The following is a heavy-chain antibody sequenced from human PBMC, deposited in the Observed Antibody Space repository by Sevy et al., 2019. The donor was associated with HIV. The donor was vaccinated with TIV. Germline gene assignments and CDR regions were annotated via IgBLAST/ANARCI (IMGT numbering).Heavy chain of an antibody. Sequence: GGSLRLSCTASGFTFSSYAMYWVRQAPGKGLEWVAVISIDGNNKDYAYSVKGRFTISRDNSKNTLYLQMNSLRAEDTAVHYCASHYYDSTGYYYPLDYWGQGTLVTVSS. CDR1: GFTFSSYA. CDR2: ISIDGNNK. CDR3: ASHYYDSTGYYYPLDY. D-gene: IGHD3-22*01. V-gene: IGHV3-30*04. J-gene: IGHJ4*02.